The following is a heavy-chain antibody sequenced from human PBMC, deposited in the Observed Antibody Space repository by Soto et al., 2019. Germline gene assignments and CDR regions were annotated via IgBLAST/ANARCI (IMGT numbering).Heavy chain of an antibody. V-gene: IGHV1-8*02. CDR2: MNPNSGNT. Sequence: GASVKVSCKASGYTFTSYAMNWVRQAPGQGLEWMGWMNPNSGNTSYAQKFQGRVTMTRNTSISTAYMELSSLRSEDTAVYYCASDSSGWSHDAFDIWGQGTMVTVSS. CDR3: ASDSSGWSHDAFDI. J-gene: IGHJ3*02. D-gene: IGHD6-19*01. CDR1: GYTFTSYA.